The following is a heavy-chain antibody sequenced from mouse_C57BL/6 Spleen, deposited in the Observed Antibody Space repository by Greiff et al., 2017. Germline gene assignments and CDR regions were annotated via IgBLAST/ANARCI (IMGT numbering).Heavy chain of an antibody. D-gene: IGHD1-1*01. CDR2: ISDGGSYT. Sequence: EVKLMESGGGLVKPGGSLKLSCAASGFTFSSYAMSWVRQTPEKRLEWVATISDGGSYTYYPDNVKGRFTISRDNAKNNLYLQMSHLKSEDTAMYYCARDGRYYSSSYIFAYWGQGTLVTVSA. J-gene: IGHJ3*01. CDR1: GFTFSSYA. V-gene: IGHV5-4*01. CDR3: ARDGRYYSSSYIFAY.